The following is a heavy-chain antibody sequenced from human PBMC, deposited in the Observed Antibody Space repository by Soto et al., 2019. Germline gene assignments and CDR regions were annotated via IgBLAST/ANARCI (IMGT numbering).Heavy chain of an antibody. Sequence: QVQLQESGPGLVKPSQTLSLTCSVSGASISTDYWSWLRQPPGKRLEYIGFIYKGGSPNYNPSLESRVTISPATSKNQVSLKLTSVTAADTAVYYCARGEWFLRGYGMDVWGRGTTVTVS. CDR2: IYKGGSP. CDR1: GASISTDY. V-gene: IGHV4-59*01. D-gene: IGHD3-3*01. CDR3: ARGEWFLRGYGMDV. J-gene: IGHJ6*02.